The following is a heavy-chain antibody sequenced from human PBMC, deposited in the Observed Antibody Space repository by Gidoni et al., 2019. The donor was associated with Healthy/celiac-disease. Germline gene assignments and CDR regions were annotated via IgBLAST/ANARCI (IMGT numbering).Heavy chain of an antibody. D-gene: IGHD2-15*01. Sequence: EVQLVESGGGLVKPGGSLRLSCAASGFPFSSYSMNWVRPAPGKGLECVSSISSSSSYIYYADSVKGRFTISRDNAKNSLYLQMNSLRAEDTAVYYCARRWPAGAFDIWGQGTMVTVSS. J-gene: IGHJ3*02. CDR3: ARRWPAGAFDI. CDR2: ISSSSSYI. V-gene: IGHV3-21*01. CDR1: GFPFSSYS.